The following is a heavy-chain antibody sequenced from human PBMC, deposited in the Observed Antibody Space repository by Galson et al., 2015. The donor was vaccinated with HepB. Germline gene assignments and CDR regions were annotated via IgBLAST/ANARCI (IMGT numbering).Heavy chain of an antibody. J-gene: IGHJ4*02. Sequence: SLRLSCAASGFTFSTYAMHWVRQAPGKGLEWVAVISYDGDYKDYADSVKGRLTISRDNSKNTLYLQMNSLRAEDTAVYYCAKEPSTVMTIHYFDYWGLGTLVTVSS. CDR2: ISYDGDYK. CDR1: GFTFSTYA. V-gene: IGHV3-30-3*01. D-gene: IGHD4-17*01. CDR3: AKEPSTVMTIHYFDY.